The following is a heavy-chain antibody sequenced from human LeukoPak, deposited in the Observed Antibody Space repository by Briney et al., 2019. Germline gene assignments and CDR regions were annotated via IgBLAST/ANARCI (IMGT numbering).Heavy chain of an antibody. CDR2: ISWNSGSI. CDR1: GFTFDDYA. Sequence: GGSLRLSCAASGFTFDDYAMHWVRQAPGKGLEWVSGISWNSGSIGYADSVKGRFTISRDNSKNTLYLQMNSLRAEDTAVYYCAKGNALVPYDYIWGSYRYDAFDIWGQGTMVTVSS. CDR3: AKGNALVPYDYIWGSYRYDAFDI. J-gene: IGHJ3*02. V-gene: IGHV3-9*01. D-gene: IGHD3-16*02.